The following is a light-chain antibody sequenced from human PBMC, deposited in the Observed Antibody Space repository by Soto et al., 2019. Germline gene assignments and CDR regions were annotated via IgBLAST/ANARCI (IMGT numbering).Light chain of an antibody. V-gene: IGLV3-1*01. Sequence: SYELTQPPSVSVSPGQTASITCSGDKLGDKYACWYQQKPGQSPVLVIYEDRKRPSGIPERFSGSNSGTTTTLTISGTQAIDEADYYCQAWDSSTVGYVFGTGTKLTVL. CDR3: QAWDSSTVGYV. CDR2: EDR. CDR1: KLGDKY. J-gene: IGLJ1*01.